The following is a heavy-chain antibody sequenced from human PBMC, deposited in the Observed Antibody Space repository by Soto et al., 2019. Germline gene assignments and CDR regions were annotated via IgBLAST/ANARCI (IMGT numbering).Heavy chain of an antibody. Sequence: PGGSLRLSCAASGFTFSDYYMSWIRQAPGKGLEWVSYISSSGSTIYYANSVKGRFTISRDNAKNSLYLQMNSLRAEDTAVYYCARDHAEEYSSSSGGYYYYYYMDVWGKGTTVTVSS. D-gene: IGHD6-6*01. V-gene: IGHV3-11*01. CDR3: ARDHAEEYSSSSGGYYYYYYMDV. CDR2: ISSSGSTI. J-gene: IGHJ6*03. CDR1: GFTFSDYY.